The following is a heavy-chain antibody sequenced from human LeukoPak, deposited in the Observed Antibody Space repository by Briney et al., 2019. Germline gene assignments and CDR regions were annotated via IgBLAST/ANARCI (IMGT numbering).Heavy chain of an antibody. CDR2: ISGSGSGGST. CDR3: AKATSVTTLFDY. D-gene: IGHD4-17*01. J-gene: IGHJ4*02. CDR1: GFIFSSYG. Sequence: GGSLRLSCAASGFIFSSYGMTWVRQAPGKGLEWVSAISGSGSGGSTYYADSVKGRFTISRDNSKNTLYLQMNSLRVEDTAVYYCAKATSVTTLFDYWGQGTLVTVSS. V-gene: IGHV3-23*01.